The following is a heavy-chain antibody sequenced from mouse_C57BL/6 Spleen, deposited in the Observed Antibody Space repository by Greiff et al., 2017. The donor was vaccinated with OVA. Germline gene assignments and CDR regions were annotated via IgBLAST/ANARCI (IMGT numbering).Heavy chain of an antibody. Sequence: EVKLMESGGGLVKPGGSLKLSCAASGFTFSSYAMSWVRQTPEKRLEWVATISDGGSYTYYPDNVKGRFTISRDNAKNNLYLQMSHLKSEDTAMDYCARDRELLRDYFDYWGQGTTLTVSS. J-gene: IGHJ2*01. D-gene: IGHD1-1*01. V-gene: IGHV5-4*01. CDR3: ARDRELLRDYFDY. CDR2: ISDGGSYT. CDR1: GFTFSSYA.